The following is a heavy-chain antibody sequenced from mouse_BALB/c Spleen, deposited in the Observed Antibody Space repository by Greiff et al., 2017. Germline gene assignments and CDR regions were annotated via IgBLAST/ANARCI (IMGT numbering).Heavy chain of an antibody. V-gene: IGHV5-12-1*01. J-gene: IGHJ3*01. CDR1: GFAFRSYD. CDR3: ARGAARARFAY. Sequence: EVQLVESGGGLVKPGGSLKLSCAASGFAFRSYDMSWVRQTPEKRLEWVAYISSGGGSTYYPDTVKGRFTISRDNAKNTLYLQMSSLKSEDTAMYYCARGAARARFAYWGQGTLVTVSA. D-gene: IGHD3-1*01. CDR2: ISSGGGST.